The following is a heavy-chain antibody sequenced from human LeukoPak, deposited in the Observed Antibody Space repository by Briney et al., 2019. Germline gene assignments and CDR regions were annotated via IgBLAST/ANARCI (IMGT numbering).Heavy chain of an antibody. D-gene: IGHD6-13*01. Sequence: SETLSLTCTVSGGSISDYFWSWIRQPPGKGLEWVGYVFYNGSTNYNPSLKSRVTISVDRSKNQFSLKLSSVTAADTAVYYCARAAAGPFDYWGQGTLVTVSS. CDR1: GGSISDYF. CDR3: ARAAAGPFDY. CDR2: VFYNGST. V-gene: IGHV4-59*12. J-gene: IGHJ4*02.